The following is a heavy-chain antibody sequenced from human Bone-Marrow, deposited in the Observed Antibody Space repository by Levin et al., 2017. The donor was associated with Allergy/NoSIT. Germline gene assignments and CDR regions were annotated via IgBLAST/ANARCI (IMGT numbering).Heavy chain of an antibody. CDR2: ISGSGGST. CDR3: AKDLSITGMIVVVITALDY. V-gene: IGHV3-23*01. J-gene: IGHJ4*02. Sequence: GGSLRLSCAASGFTFSSYAMSWVRQAPGKGLEWVSAISGSGGSTYYADSVKGRFTISRDNSKNTLYLQMNSLRAEDTAVYYCAKDLSITGMIVVVITALDYWGQGTLVTVSS. CDR1: GFTFSSYA. D-gene: IGHD3-22*01.